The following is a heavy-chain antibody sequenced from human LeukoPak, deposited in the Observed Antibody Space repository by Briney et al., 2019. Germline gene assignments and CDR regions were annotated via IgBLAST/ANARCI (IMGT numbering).Heavy chain of an antibody. V-gene: IGHV1-69*13. J-gene: IGHJ4*02. Sequence: ASVKVSCKASGGTFSSYAISWVRQAPGQGLEWMGGIIPTFGTANYAQKFQGRVTITADESTSTAYMELSSLRSEDTAVYYCARSVGATTEGYFDYWGQGTLVTVSS. CDR1: GGTFSSYA. CDR2: IIPTFGTA. CDR3: ARSVGATTEGYFDY. D-gene: IGHD1-26*01.